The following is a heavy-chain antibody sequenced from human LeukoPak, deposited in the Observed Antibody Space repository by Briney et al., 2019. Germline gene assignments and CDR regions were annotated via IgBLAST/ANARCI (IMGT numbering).Heavy chain of an antibody. CDR3: AKELIAAAAIFDY. CDR2: IRYDGSNK. J-gene: IGHJ4*02. CDR1: GFTFSSYG. Sequence: PGGSLRLSCAASGFTFSSYGMHWVRQAPGKGLEWVAFIRYDGSNKYYADSVKGRFTISRDNSKNTLYLQMNSLRAEDTAVYYCAKELIAAAAIFDYWGQGTLVTVSS. D-gene: IGHD6-13*01. V-gene: IGHV3-30*02.